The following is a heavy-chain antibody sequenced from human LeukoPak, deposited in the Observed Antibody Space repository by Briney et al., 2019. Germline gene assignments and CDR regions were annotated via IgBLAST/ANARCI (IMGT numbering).Heavy chain of an antibody. Sequence: GGSLRLSCAVSGLTFSNYWMSWVRQAPGKGLEWVATIKQDGSEKYYVDSVKGRFTISRDNAKNSLYLQMNSLRAEDTAVYYCARDSNGWSWGQGTLVTVSS. J-gene: IGHJ5*02. V-gene: IGHV3-7*01. CDR2: IKQDGSEK. CDR1: GLTFSNYW. D-gene: IGHD6-19*01. CDR3: ARDSNGWS.